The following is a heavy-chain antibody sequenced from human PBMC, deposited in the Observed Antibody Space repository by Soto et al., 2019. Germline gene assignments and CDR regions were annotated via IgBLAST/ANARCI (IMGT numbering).Heavy chain of an antibody. CDR2: ISGDGLST. Sequence: GGSLRLSCAVSGSTFTDFTMTWVRQAPGKGLEWVSAISGDGLSTYYAGSVKGRFTISRDNSKTTLYLQMNSLRAEDTAVYYCARRPDAFDIWGRGTMVTVSS. CDR1: GSTFTDFT. J-gene: IGHJ3*02. CDR3: ARRPDAFDI. V-gene: IGHV3-23*01.